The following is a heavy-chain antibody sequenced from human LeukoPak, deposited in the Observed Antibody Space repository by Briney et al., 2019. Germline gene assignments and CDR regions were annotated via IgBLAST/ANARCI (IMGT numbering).Heavy chain of an antibody. V-gene: IGHV3-7*01. Sequence: GGSLRLSCAASGFTFSDFWMTWVRQAPPEGLEWVANIKEDGSEKYYVDSVKGRFIISRDNAKNSLYLQMNSLRAEDTAVYYCAREYFYNSSGYRALRYWGQGTLVTVSS. CDR3: AREYFYNSSGYRALRY. CDR1: GFTFSDFW. J-gene: IGHJ4*02. D-gene: IGHD3-22*01. CDR2: IKEDGSEK.